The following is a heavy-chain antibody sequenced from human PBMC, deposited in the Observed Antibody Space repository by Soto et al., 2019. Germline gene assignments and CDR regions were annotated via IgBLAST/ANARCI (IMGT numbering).Heavy chain of an antibody. CDR3: ASSYSSGGDAGNAFDI. CDR2: IYYSGST. J-gene: IGHJ3*02. CDR1: GGSITSSSYY. Sequence: QLQLQESGPGLVKPSETLSLTCTVSGGSITSSSYYWGWIRHPPGTGLEWIGRIYYSGSTYYNPALKSRVTISVDTSKNQFSLELSSVTAADTAVYYCASSYSSGGDAGNAFDIWGQGTMVTVSS. D-gene: IGHD6-19*01. V-gene: IGHV4-39*01.